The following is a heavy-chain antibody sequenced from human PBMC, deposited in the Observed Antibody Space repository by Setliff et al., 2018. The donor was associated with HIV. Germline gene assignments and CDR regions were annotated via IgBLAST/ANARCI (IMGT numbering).Heavy chain of an antibody. V-gene: IGHV4-38-2*02. CDR1: GQFISDGYY. CDR3: AKHDFGEGSCFDP. D-gene: IGHD3-16*01. J-gene: IGHJ5*02. CDR2: VYHSGKT. Sequence: ETLSLTCTVSGQFISDGYYWGWIWQPPGKGLEWIGSVYHSGKTYYNPSLKSRVTMSADTSKNQISLMLRSMTAADTAVYYCAKHDFGEGSCFDPWGQGSLVTVSS.